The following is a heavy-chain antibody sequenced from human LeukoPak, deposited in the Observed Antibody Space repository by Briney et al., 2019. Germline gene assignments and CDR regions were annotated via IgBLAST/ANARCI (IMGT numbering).Heavy chain of an antibody. J-gene: IGHJ4*02. CDR1: GGSISSSSYY. V-gene: IGHV4-39*07. CDR2: IYYSGST. D-gene: IGHD5-18*01. Sequence: SETLSLTCTVSGGSISSSSYYWGWIRQPPGKGLEWIGSIYYSGSTYYNPSLKSRVTISVDTSKNQFSLKLSSVTAADTAVYYCARDGSGYSYGHFDYWGQGTLVTVSS. CDR3: ARDGSGYSYGHFDY.